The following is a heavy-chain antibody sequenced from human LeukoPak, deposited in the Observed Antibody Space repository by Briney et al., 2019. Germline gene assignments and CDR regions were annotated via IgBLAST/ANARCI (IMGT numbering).Heavy chain of an antibody. Sequence: SETLCLTCTVSGGSISSYYSGWIRQPPGKGLEWVGYIYYSGSTNYNPSLKSRVTISVDTSKNQFSLKLSSVTAADTAVYYCARDLWYYDSSGYPNWGQGTLVTVSS. V-gene: IGHV4-59*01. CDR2: IYYSGST. CDR1: GGSISSYY. D-gene: IGHD3-22*01. CDR3: ARDLWYYDSSGYPN. J-gene: IGHJ4*02.